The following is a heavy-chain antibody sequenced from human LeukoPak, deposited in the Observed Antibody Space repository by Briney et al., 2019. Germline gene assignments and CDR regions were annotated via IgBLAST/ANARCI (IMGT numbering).Heavy chain of an antibody. V-gene: IGHV1-8*01. CDR1: GYTFTSYD. CDR2: MNPNSGNT. J-gene: IGHJ4*02. Sequence: ASVKVSCKASGYTFTSYDINWVRQATGQGLEWIGWMNPNSGNTGYAQKFQGRVTMTRNTSISTAYMELSSLRSEDTAVYYCARGLAYCGGDCYWFGSPRRYYLDYWGQGTLVTVSS. D-gene: IGHD2-21*02. CDR3: ARGLAYCGGDCYWFGSPRRYYLDY.